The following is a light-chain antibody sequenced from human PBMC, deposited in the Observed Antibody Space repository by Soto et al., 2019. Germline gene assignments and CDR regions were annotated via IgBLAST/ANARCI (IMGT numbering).Light chain of an antibody. CDR3: QQYDKWPET. CDR1: QSVSTN. Sequence: EVVMTQSPATVSVSPGERATLSCRASQSVSTNLAWYQQKPGQAPRLLIYGASGRATAIPARFSGSGSGTEFTLTISSLQYEDCAIYYCQQYDKWPETFGQGTKVEIK. CDR2: GAS. J-gene: IGKJ1*01. V-gene: IGKV3D-15*01.